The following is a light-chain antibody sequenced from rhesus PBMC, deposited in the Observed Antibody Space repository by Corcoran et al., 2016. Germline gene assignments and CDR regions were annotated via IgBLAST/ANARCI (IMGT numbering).Light chain of an antibody. CDR1: QGISSY. CDR2: GAS. J-gene: IGKJ2*01. Sequence: DIQMTQSPSSLSASVGDTVTITRRASQGISSYLNWFQQKPGKAPKLLIYGASSLESGVPSRFSGRGSGTDFTLTISSLQPEDFAAYYCLQHNTYPYSFGQGTKVEIK. CDR3: LQHNTYPYS. V-gene: IGKV1-28*03.